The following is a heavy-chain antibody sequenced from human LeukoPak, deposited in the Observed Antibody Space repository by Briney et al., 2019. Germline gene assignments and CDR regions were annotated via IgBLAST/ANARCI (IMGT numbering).Heavy chain of an antibody. CDR3: ARGSKGGRGTDKREFDY. V-gene: IGHV1-69*13. J-gene: IGHJ4*02. D-gene: IGHD2-15*01. CDR2: IIPIFGTA. Sequence: ASVKVSCKASGGTLSSYAISWVRQAPGQGLEWMGGIIPIFGTANYAQKFQGRVTITADESTSTAYMELSSLRSEDTAVYYCARGSKGGRGTDKREFDYWGQGTLVTVSS. CDR1: GGTLSSYA.